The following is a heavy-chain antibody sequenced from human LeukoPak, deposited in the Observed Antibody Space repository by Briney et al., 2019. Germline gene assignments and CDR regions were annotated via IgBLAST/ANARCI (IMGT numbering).Heavy chain of an antibody. CDR1: GYSSASYW. D-gene: IGHD3-10*01. CDR3: ARRMVRGVIDY. J-gene: IGHJ4*02. CDR2: IYPGDSDT. V-gene: IGHV5-51*01. Sequence: GESLKISCKGSGYSSASYWIGWVRQMPGKGLELMGTIYPGDSDTRYSPSFQGQVTISADKSINTAYLQWSSVKASYTAIYYCARRMVRGVIDYWGQGTLVTVSS.